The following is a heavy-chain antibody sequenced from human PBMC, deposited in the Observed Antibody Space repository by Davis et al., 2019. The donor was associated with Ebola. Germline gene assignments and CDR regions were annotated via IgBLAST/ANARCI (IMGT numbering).Heavy chain of an antibody. CDR2: VSYTGTT. CDR3: ARGDYAGSSFDY. Sequence: SETLSLTCSVSGGSITSNHWGWLRQSPGKGLEWIGYVSYTGTTNYNPSLKSRVTISIDTSKNQFSLKLISVSAPDTAVYYCARGDYAGSSFDYWGQGTLVTVSS. J-gene: IGHJ4*02. D-gene: IGHD4-17*01. V-gene: IGHV4-59*01. CDR1: GGSITSNH.